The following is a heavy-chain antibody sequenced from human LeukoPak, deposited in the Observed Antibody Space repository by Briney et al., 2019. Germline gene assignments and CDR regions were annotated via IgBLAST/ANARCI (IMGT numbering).Heavy chain of an antibody. Sequence: LETLSLTCTVSGGSISSSSYYWGWIRQPPGKGLEWIGSIYYSGSTYYNPSLKSRVTISVDTSKNQFSLKLSSVTAADTAVYYCAREDPPKIVDYWGQGTLVTVSS. J-gene: IGHJ4*02. CDR3: AREDPPKIVDY. CDR2: IYYSGST. CDR1: GGSISSSSYY. V-gene: IGHV4-39*02.